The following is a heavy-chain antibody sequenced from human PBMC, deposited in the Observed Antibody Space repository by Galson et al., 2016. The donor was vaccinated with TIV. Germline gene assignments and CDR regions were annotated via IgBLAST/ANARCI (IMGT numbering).Heavy chain of an antibody. CDR1: GFSLRTSGMC. CDR2: IDWDGDK. Sequence: PALVKPTQTLTLTCSFSGFSLRTSGMCVSWIRQPPGKALEWLARIDWDGDKYYNASLKTRVSISKDTSKNQVVLTMTNMDQVDTGTYYCARSSGHYHGMDVWGQGTTVTVSS. J-gene: IGHJ6*02. V-gene: IGHV2-70*11. CDR3: ARSSGHYHGMDV.